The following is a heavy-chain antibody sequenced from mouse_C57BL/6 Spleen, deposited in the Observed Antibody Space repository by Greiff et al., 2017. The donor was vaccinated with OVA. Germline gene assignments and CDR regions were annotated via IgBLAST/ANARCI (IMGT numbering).Heavy chain of an antibody. CDR3: ARVAAQAPDY. Sequence: QVQLQQPGAELVMPGASVKLSCKASGYTFTSYWMHWVKQRPGQGLEWIGEIDPSDSYTNYNQKFKGKSTLTVDKSSSTAYMQLSSLTSEDSAVYYCARVAAQAPDYWGKGTTLTVSS. CDR1: GYTFTSYW. D-gene: IGHD3-2*02. J-gene: IGHJ2*01. CDR2: IDPSDSYT. V-gene: IGHV1-69*01.